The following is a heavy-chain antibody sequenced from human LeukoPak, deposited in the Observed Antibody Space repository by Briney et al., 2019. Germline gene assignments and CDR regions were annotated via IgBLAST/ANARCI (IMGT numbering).Heavy chain of an antibody. J-gene: IGHJ4*02. CDR1: KFTFNSYA. Sequence: GGSLRLSCAASKFTFNSYAMHWVRRAPGKGLEWVAFISFDGTTIYYADSVKGRFTISRDNSKNTMYLQMRSLRLDDTATYYCARVIDGDRYFDSWGQGTLVTVSS. CDR2: ISFDGTTI. CDR3: ARVIDGDRYFDS. V-gene: IGHV3-30*04. D-gene: IGHD4-17*01.